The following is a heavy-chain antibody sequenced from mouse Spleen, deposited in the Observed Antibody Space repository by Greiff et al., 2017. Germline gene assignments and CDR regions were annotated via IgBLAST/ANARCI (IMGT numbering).Heavy chain of an antibody. CDR1: GYTFTDYY. V-gene: IGHV1-76*01. J-gene: IGHJ3*01. D-gene: IGHD1-1*01. CDR2: IYPGSGNT. CDR3: ARSITTVVPY. Sequence: VQLQQSGAELVRPGASVKLSCKASGYTFTDYYINWVKQRPGQGLEWIARIYPGSGNTYYNEKFKGKATLTAEKSSSTAYMQLSSLTSEDSAVYFCARSITTVVPYWGQGTLVTVSA.